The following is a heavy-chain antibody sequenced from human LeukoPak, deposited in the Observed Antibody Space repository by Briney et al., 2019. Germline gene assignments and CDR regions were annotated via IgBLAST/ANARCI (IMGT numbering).Heavy chain of an antibody. J-gene: IGHJ4*02. V-gene: IGHV4-61*02. Sequence: SETLSLTCTVSGGSISSGSCYWSWIRQPAGKGLEWIGRIFASGSSNYNPSLKSRVTISVDTSKNQFSLKLTSVTAADTAVYYCARDSRGGYYYFDYWGQGTLVTVSS. CDR3: ARDSRGGYYYFDY. D-gene: IGHD5-12*01. CDR2: IFASGSS. CDR1: GGSISSGSCY.